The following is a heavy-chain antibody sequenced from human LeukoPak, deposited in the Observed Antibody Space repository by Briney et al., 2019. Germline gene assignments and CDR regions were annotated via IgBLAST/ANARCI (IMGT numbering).Heavy chain of an antibody. J-gene: IGHJ4*02. CDR1: GGSINNHI. CDR2: ISYSGSA. D-gene: IGHD5-18*01. V-gene: IGHV4-59*11. Sequence: ETLSLTCSVSGGSINNHIWSWIRQPPGKGLEWIGYISYSGSANYNPSLKSRVTISVDTSKNQFSLKVTSVTAADTAVYYCARETAMVLDYWGQGTLVTVSS. CDR3: ARETAMVLDY.